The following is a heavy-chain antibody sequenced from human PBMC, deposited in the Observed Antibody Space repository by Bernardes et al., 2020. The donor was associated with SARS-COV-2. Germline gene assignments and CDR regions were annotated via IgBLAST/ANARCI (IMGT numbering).Heavy chain of an antibody. CDR1: GLTFSSYG. V-gene: IGHV3-33*08. CDR3: AGGASLAVEAGYGMDV. D-gene: IGHD3-16*01. CDR2: IWYDGSNK. Sequence: GGSLRLSCASSGLTFSSYGMHWVRQAPGKGLECVAVIWYDGSNKYYADSVTGRFTISRDNSKNTLYLPMNSLGAEDTAVYYCAGGASLAVEAGYGMDVWGQGTTVTVSS. J-gene: IGHJ6*02.